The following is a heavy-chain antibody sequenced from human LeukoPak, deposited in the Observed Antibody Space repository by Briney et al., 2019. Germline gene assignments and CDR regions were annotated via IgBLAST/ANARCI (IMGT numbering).Heavy chain of an antibody. J-gene: IGHJ4*02. V-gene: IGHV4-59*12. D-gene: IGHD6-13*01. Sequence: SETLSLTCTVSGGSISSYYWSWIRQPPGKGLEWIGYIYYSGSTNYNPSLKSRVTISVDTSKNQFSLKLSSVTAADTAVYYCARDTGSWYYFDYWGQGTLVTVSS. CDR2: IYYSGST. CDR3: ARDTGSWYYFDY. CDR1: GGSISSYY.